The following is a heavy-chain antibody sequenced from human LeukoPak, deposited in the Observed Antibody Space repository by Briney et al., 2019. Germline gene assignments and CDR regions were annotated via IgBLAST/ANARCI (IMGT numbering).Heavy chain of an antibody. CDR1: GYTFIRYG. J-gene: IGHJ3*02. CDR2: INPNSGGT. D-gene: IGHD6-6*01. CDR3: ARAYSIAACPGGAFDI. V-gene: IGHV1-2*02. Sequence: ASVKVSCKASGYTFIRYGISWVRQAPGQGLEWMGWINPNSGGTNYAQKFQGRVTMTRDTSISTAYMELSRLRSDDTAVYYCARAYSIAACPGGAFDIWGQGTMVTVSS.